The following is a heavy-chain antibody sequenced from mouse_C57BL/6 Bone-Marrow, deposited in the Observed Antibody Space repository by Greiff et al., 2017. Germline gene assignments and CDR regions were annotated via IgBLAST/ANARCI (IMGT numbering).Heavy chain of an antibody. CDR3: ARNDGPTGVDY. CDR2: IYPRDGST. V-gene: IGHV1-78*01. CDR1: GYTFTDHT. J-gene: IGHJ2*01. D-gene: IGHD2-3*01. Sequence: VKLMESDAELVKPGASVKISCKASGYTFTDHTIPWMKRRPEQGLEWIGYIYPRDGSTKYNEKFKGKATLTADKSSSTAYMQLNILTSEDSAVYFCARNDGPTGVDYWGQGTTLTVSS.